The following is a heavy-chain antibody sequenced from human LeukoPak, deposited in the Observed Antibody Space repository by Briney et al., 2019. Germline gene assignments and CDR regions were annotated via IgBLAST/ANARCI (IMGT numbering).Heavy chain of an antibody. J-gene: IGHJ4*02. CDR3: AKDPLVVAVTYYFDY. D-gene: IGHD2-15*01. V-gene: IGHV3-23*01. CDR2: ISGSGGST. Sequence: GGSLRLSCAASGFTFSNFGMSWVRQAPGKGLEWVSAISGSGGSTYYADSVKGRFTISRDNSKNTLYLQMNSLRAEDTAVYYCAKDPLVVAVTYYFDYWGQGTLVTVSS. CDR1: GFTFSNFG.